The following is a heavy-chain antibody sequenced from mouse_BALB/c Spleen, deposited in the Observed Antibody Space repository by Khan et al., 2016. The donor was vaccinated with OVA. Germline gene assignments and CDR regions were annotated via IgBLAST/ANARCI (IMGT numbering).Heavy chain of an antibody. CDR3: ARGDGYYVYFAY. CDR2: IYPGSDNA. V-gene: IGHV1-77*01. D-gene: IGHD2-3*01. J-gene: IGHJ2*01. CDR1: GYTFTYYV. Sequence: QIQLVQSGPELVKPGASVKMSCKASGYTFTYYVITWVKQRTGQGLEWIGEIYPGSDNAYYNERFKGKATLTADKSSNTTHMQLSSLTSEDSAVYFCARGDGYYVYFAYWGQGTTLTVSS.